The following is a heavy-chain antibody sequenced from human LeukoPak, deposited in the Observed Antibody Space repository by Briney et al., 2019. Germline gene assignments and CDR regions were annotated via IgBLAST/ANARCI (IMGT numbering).Heavy chain of an antibody. CDR2: ISSSSSTI. V-gene: IGHV3-48*01. Sequence: GGSLRLSCAASGFTFSSCSVNWVRQAPGKGLEWVSYISSSSSTIYYADSVKGRFTISRDNAKNSLYLQMNSLRAEDTSVYYCASLGAITGTRFDYWGQGTLVTVSS. D-gene: IGHD1-7*01. CDR1: GFTFSSCS. CDR3: ASLGAITGTRFDY. J-gene: IGHJ4*02.